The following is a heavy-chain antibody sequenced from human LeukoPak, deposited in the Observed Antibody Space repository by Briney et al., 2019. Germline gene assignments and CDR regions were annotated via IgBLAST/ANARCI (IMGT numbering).Heavy chain of an antibody. CDR3: ARDNRGYSGYDPKFDI. V-gene: IGHV1-18*01. CDR1: GYTFTSYG. D-gene: IGHD5-12*01. J-gene: IGHJ3*02. Sequence: GASAKVSCKASGYTFTSYGIGWVRQAPGQGLEWMGWISAYNGNTNYAQKLQGRVTMTTDTSTSTAYMELRSLRSDDTAVYYCARDNRGYSGYDPKFDIWGQGTMVTVSS. CDR2: ISAYNGNT.